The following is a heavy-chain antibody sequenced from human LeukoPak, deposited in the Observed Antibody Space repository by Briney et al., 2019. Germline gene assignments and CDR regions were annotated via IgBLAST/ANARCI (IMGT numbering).Heavy chain of an antibody. CDR3: AKEWGKYSGSYYGNDY. D-gene: IGHD1-26*01. CDR1: GFTFSSYG. CDR2: ISYDGSNK. J-gene: IGHJ4*02. V-gene: IGHV3-30*18. Sequence: PGGSLRLSCAASGFTFSSYGMHWVRQAPGKGLEWVAVISYDGSNKYYADSVKGRFTISRDNSKNTLYLQMNSLRAEDTAVYYCAKEWGKYSGSYYGNDYWGQGTLVTVSS.